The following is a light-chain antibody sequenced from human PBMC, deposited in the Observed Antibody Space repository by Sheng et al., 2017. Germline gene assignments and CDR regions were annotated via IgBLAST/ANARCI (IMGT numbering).Light chain of an antibody. V-gene: IGKV3D-15*01. Sequence: EIVMTQSPATLSVSPGERATLSCRASQSVSSNLAWYQQKPGQAPRLLIYDASTRATDIPARFSGSGSGTEFTLTISSLQSEDSAVYYCQQYKNWYTFGQGTQLEIK. CDR2: DAS. J-gene: IGKJ2*01. CDR3: QQYKNWYT. CDR1: QSVSSN.